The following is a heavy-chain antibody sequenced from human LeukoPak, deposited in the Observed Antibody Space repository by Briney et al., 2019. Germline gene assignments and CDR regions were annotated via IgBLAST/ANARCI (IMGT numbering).Heavy chain of an antibody. CDR3: ARDREYYDILTGYSNIPYFDY. Sequence: GGSLGLSCAASGFTSSSYSMNWVRQAPGKGLEWVSSISSSSSYIYYADSVKGRFTISRDNAKNSLYLQMNSLRAEDTAVYYCARDREYYDILTGYSNIPYFDYWGQGTLVTVSS. V-gene: IGHV3-21*01. J-gene: IGHJ4*02. CDR2: ISSSSSYI. D-gene: IGHD3-9*01. CDR1: GFTSSSYS.